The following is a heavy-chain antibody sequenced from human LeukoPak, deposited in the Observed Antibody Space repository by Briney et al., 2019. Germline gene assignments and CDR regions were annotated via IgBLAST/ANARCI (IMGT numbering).Heavy chain of an antibody. CDR3: ARDRGRIVGATRGLD. D-gene: IGHD1-26*01. Sequence: ASVKVSCKASGYTFTSYYMHWVRQAPGQGLEWMGIINPRGGSTSYAQKFQGRVTMTRDTSTSTVYMELSSLTSEDTAVYYCARDRGRIVGATRGLDWGQGTLVTVSS. V-gene: IGHV1-46*01. CDR2: INPRGGST. CDR1: GYTFTSYY. J-gene: IGHJ4*02.